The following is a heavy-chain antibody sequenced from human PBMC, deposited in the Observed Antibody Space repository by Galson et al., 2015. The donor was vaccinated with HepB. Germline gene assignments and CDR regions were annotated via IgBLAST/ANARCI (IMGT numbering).Heavy chain of an antibody. CDR1: GYTFTSYA. Sequence: SVKVSCKASGYTFTSYAMHWVRQAPGQRLEWMGWINAGNGNTKYSQKFQGRVTITRDTSASTAYMELSSLRSEDTAVYYCARDRSSSSWYLDYWGQGTLVTVSS. CDR3: ARDRSSSSWYLDY. V-gene: IGHV1-3*01. J-gene: IGHJ4*02. CDR2: INAGNGNT. D-gene: IGHD6-13*01.